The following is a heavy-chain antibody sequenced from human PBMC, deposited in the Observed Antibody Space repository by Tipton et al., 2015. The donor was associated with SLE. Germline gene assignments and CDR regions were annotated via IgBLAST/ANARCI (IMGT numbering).Heavy chain of an antibody. CDR2: ISSSGSTI. CDR3: ARAPQSSSWFDAFDI. V-gene: IGHV3-48*03. J-gene: IGHJ3*02. CDR1: GFTFSSYE. Sequence: GSLRLSCAASGFTFSSYEVNWVRQAPGKGLEWVSYISSSGSTIYYADSVKGRFTISRDNAKNSLYLQMNSLRAEDTAVYYCARAPQSSSWFDAFDIWGQGTMVTVSS. D-gene: IGHD6-13*01.